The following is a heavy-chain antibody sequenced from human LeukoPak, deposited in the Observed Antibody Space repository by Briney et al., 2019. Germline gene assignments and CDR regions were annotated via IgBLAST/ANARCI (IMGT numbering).Heavy chain of an antibody. CDR2: ISAYNGNT. Sequence: ASVKVSCKASGYTFTSYGISWVRQAPGQGLEWMGWISAYNGNTNYAQKLQGRVTMTTDTSTSTAYMELRSLRSDDTAVYYCARERIVVVNSDAFDIWGQGTMVTVSS. D-gene: IGHD3-22*01. V-gene: IGHV1-18*01. CDR1: GYTFTSYG. CDR3: ARERIVVVNSDAFDI. J-gene: IGHJ3*02.